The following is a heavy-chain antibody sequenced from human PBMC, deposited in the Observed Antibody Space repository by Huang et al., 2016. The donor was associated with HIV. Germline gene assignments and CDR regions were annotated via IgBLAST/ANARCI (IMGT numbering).Heavy chain of an antibody. V-gene: IGHV4-34*01. CDR2: INHRGTT. J-gene: IGHJ5*02. CDR3: AREIMISFGGPFDP. D-gene: IGHD3-16*01. CDR1: GGSFSSYY. Sequence: QVQLHQCGAGLLKPSETLSLTCAVYGGSFSSYYWNWIRQSPGKGLEWIGQINHRGTTTYNPSLKSRVTMSVETSKNQFSLKLNAVTAADTAVYYCAREIMISFGGPFDPWGQGTLVTVSS.